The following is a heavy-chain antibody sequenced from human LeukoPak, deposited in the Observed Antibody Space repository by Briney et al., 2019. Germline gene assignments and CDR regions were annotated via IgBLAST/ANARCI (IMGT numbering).Heavy chain of an antibody. Sequence: SETLSLTCTVSGGSVSSYYWSWIRQPAGKGLEWIGRIYTSGSTSYNPSLKSRVTMSVDTSKNQFSLKLSSVTAADTAVYYCARGPNRITMMIGDAFDIWGQGTMVTISS. J-gene: IGHJ3*02. D-gene: IGHD3-22*01. V-gene: IGHV4-4*07. CDR3: ARGPNRITMMIGDAFDI. CDR2: IYTSGST. CDR1: GGSVSSYY.